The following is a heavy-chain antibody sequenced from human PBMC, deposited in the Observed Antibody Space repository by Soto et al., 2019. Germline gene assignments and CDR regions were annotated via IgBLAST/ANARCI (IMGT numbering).Heavy chain of an antibody. CDR1: GGSRCSSSYY. V-gene: IGHV4-39*01. J-gene: IGHJ4*02. CDR2: IHYSGST. Sequence: SMSRCLTCTDAGGSRCSSSYYWGWIRQPPGKGLEWIGNIHYSGSTYYDSSLQSRVTISIDTSKNQFSLKLSSVTATDTAVYYCASQHYYDSSGYYVVYWGQGTLVTVS. CDR3: ASQHYYDSSGYYVVY. D-gene: IGHD3-22*01.